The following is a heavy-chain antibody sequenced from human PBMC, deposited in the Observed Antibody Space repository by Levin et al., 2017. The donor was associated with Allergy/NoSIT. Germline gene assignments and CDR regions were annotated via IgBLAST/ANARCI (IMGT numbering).Heavy chain of an antibody. Sequence: TLSLTCTVSGGSISSYYWSWIRQPPGKGLEWIGYIYYSGSTNYNPSLKSRVTISVDTSKNQFSLKLSSVTAADTAVYYCARDGGYDILTGYYSGFDYWGQGTLVTVSS. CDR3: ARDGGYDILTGYYSGFDY. D-gene: IGHD3-9*01. CDR2: IYYSGST. CDR1: GGSISSYY. J-gene: IGHJ4*02. V-gene: IGHV4-59*01.